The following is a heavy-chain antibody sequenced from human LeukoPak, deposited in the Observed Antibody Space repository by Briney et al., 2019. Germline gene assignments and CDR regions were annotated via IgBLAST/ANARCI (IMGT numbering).Heavy chain of an antibody. V-gene: IGHV1-46*01. D-gene: IGHD3-22*01. CDR2: INPSGGST. Sequence: GASVKVSCKVSGYTLTELSMHWVRQAPGQGLEWMGIINPSGGSTSYAQKFQGRVTMTRDTSTSTVYMELSSLRSEDAAVYYCARDSGNSDYYDSSGYSAYWGQGTLVTVSS. J-gene: IGHJ4*02. CDR1: GYTLTELS. CDR3: ARDSGNSDYYDSSGYSAY.